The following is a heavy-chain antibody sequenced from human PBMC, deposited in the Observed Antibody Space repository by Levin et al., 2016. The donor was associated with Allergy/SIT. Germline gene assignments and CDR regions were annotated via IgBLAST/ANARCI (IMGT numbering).Heavy chain of an antibody. V-gene: IGHV1-46*01. D-gene: IGHD5-18*01. CDR1: GYTFTSYY. J-gene: IGHJ5*02. Sequence: ASVKVSCKASGYTFTSYYMHWVRQAPGQGLEWMGIINPSGGSTSYAQKFQGRVTMTRDTSTSTAYMELSSLRSEDTAVYYCARDLDNVDTAMVQPYLWGQGTLVTVSS. CDR3: ARDLDNVDTAMVQPYL. CDR2: INPSGGST.